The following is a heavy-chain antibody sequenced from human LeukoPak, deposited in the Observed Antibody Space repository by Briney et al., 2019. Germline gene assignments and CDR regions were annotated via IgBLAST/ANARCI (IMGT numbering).Heavy chain of an antibody. CDR2: INHSGST. CDR1: GGSISSSGYY. CDR3: ARRGVRRDFSDFDY. D-gene: IGHD3-3*01. Sequence: SETLSLTCTVSGGSISSSGYYWGWIRQPLGKGLEWIGEINHSGSTNYNPSLKSRVTISVDTSKNQFSLKLSSVTAADTAVYYCARRGVRRDFSDFDYWGQGTLVTVSS. V-gene: IGHV4-39*07. J-gene: IGHJ4*02.